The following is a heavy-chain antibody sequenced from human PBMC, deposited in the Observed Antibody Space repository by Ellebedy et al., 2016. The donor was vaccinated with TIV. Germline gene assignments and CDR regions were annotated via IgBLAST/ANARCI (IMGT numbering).Heavy chain of an antibody. CDR2: ISGNGRRA. V-gene: IGHV3-23*01. CDR1: GLTFSSYT. Sequence: GESLKISCAASGLTFSSYTMSWVRQAQGKGLEWVSTISGNGRRADYRGSLKGRFTISRDNSKNTLYLQMNSLRAEDTAVYYCAKDSPTDIKYHDNDILGILVWGQGTLVTVSS. J-gene: IGHJ4*02. CDR3: AKDSPTDIKYHDNDILGILV. D-gene: IGHD3-9*01.